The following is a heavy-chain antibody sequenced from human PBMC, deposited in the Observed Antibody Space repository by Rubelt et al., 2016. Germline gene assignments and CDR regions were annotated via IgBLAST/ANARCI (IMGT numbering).Heavy chain of an antibody. V-gene: IGHV4-34*01. CDR1: GGSFSGYT. Sequence: QGELQQWGAGLLKPLETLSTTCAVYGGSFSGYTWRWIRQPPGTGLAWLGGITHSGSTNYNPSLKSQNNNTVDTAKNQVSLKRSSVTAGDTAVYYCARGPDYYGSGSQDYGGQGTLVTVSS. CDR3: ARGPDYYGSGSQDY. CDR2: ITHSGST. D-gene: IGHD3-10*01. J-gene: IGHJ4*02.